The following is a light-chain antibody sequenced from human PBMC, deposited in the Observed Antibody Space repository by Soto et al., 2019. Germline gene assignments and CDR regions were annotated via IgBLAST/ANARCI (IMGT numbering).Light chain of an antibody. CDR3: QQYYKWPPFT. Sequence: EIVMTQSPATLSVSPGERATLSCRASQRIDTSLAWYQQRPGQAPRLLLYNAATRATGIPARFSGRGFGTEFTLTISSLQSEDFALYYCQQYYKWPPFTFGPGTKVDS. CDR2: NAA. J-gene: IGKJ3*01. CDR1: QRIDTS. V-gene: IGKV3-15*01.